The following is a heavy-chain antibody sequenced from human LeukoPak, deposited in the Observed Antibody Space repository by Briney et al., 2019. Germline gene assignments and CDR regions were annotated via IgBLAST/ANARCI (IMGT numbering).Heavy chain of an antibody. V-gene: IGHV4-30-2*01. CDR3: ARGGGFYGSGTTHYDY. J-gene: IGHJ4*02. CDR2: IYRSGST. Sequence: PSETLSLTCAVSGGSITSGAYAWSWIRQPPGKGLEWLGYIYRSGSTSYKPSLKSRLSITIDKSKNQFSLNLRSVTAADTAFYYCARGGGFYGSGTTHYDYWGQGTLATVSS. CDR1: GGSITSGAYA. D-gene: IGHD3-10*01.